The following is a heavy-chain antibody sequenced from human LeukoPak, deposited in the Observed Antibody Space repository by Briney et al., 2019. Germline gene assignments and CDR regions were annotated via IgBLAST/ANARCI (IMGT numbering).Heavy chain of an antibody. D-gene: IGHD3-3*01. V-gene: IGHV3-23*01. Sequence: GGSLRLSCAASGFTFSRFAMSWVRQAPGKGLEWVSGISGSGGTTYYADSVKGRFTISRDSSKNTLDLQMNSLRAEDTAVYYCAREPFWSGYFSNLHFDYWGRGALVTVSS. CDR2: ISGSGGTT. CDR1: GFTFSRFA. J-gene: IGHJ4*02. CDR3: AREPFWSGYFSNLHFDY.